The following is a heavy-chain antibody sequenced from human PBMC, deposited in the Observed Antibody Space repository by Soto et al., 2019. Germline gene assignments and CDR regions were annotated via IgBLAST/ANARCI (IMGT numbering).Heavy chain of an antibody. CDR2: IYHSGTT. D-gene: IGHD3-22*01. CDR3: ASNYYDSSGYYYIYS. CDR1: GGSISSGGYY. Sequence: QVQLQESGPGLVKPSQTLSLTCTVSGGSISSGGYYWSWIRQHPGKGLEWIGYIYHSGTTYYNPSIKSRVTISVDTSKNQFSLKLSSVTAADTAVYYCASNYYDSSGYYYIYSWGQGTLVTVSS. J-gene: IGHJ4*02. V-gene: IGHV4-31*03.